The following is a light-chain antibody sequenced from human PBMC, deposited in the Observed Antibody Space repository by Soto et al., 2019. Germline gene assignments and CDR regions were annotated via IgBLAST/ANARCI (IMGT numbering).Light chain of an antibody. CDR1: QSVSSSY. J-gene: IGKJ1*01. CDR2: GAS. Sequence: EIVLTQSPGTLSLSPGERATLSCRASQSVSSSYLAWYQQKPGQAPRLLIYGASSRATGIPDRFRGSGSGTDFKLTISRLEPEDFAVYYCQQYGISPRTFGQGTKVEIK. CDR3: QQYGISPRT. V-gene: IGKV3-20*01.